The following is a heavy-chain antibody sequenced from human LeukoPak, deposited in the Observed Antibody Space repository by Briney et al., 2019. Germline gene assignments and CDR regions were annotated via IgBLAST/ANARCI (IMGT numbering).Heavy chain of an antibody. CDR1: GFTFSSYS. CDR2: ISSSSSYI. CDR3: ARAPPRRSSSWTGPFDY. D-gene: IGHD6-13*01. V-gene: IGHV3-21*01. Sequence: GGSLRLSCAASGFTFSSYSMNWVRQAPGKGLEWVSSISSSSSYIYYADSVKGRFTISRDNAKNSLYLQMNSLRAEDTAVYYCARAPPRRSSSWTGPFDYWGQGTLVTVSS. J-gene: IGHJ4*02.